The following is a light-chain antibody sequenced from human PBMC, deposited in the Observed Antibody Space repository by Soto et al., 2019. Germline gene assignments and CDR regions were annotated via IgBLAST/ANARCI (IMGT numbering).Light chain of an antibody. J-gene: IGKJ1*01. CDR2: DAS. CDR3: QQYNSYPWT. CDR1: QSISSW. Sequence: DIQMTQSPSTLSASVGDRVTITCRASQSISSWLAWYEQKPGKAPKLLIYDASTLESGVPSRFSGSGSGTELTLTISSLQPDDFATYYCQQYNSYPWTFGQGTKVDNK. V-gene: IGKV1-5*01.